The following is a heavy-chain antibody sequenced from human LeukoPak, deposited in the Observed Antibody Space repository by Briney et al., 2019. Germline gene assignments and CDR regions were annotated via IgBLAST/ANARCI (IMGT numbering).Heavy chain of an antibody. J-gene: IGHJ4*02. Sequence: SETLSLTCAVYGGSFSGYYWSWIRQPPGKGLEWIGEINHSGSTNYNPSLKSRVTIPVDTSKNQFSLKLSSVTAADTAVYYCARDRRIQLWTTGLYYFDYWGQGTLVTVSS. CDR3: ARDRRIQLWTTGLYYFDY. D-gene: IGHD5-18*01. CDR2: INHSGST. V-gene: IGHV4-34*01. CDR1: GGSFSGYY.